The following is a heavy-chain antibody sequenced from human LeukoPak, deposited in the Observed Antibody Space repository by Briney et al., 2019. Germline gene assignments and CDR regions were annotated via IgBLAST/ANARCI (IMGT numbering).Heavy chain of an antibody. D-gene: IGHD6-19*01. J-gene: IGHJ6*03. V-gene: IGHV4-39*06. CDR3: ARYSPQWLVPQPGYMDV. Sequence: SQTLSLTCTVSGGSISSGGYYWRWIRQPPGKGLEWIGEINHSGSTNYNPSLKSRVTISVDTSKNQFTLKLSSVTAADTAVYYCARYSPQWLVPQPGYMDVWGKGTTVTVSS. CDR2: INHSGST. CDR1: GGSISSGGYY.